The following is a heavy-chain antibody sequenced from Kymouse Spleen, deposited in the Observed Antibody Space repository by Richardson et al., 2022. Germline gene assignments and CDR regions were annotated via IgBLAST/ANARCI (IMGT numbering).Heavy chain of an antibody. CDR3: ARGQLGRGFDY. CDR2: INHSGST. Sequence: QVQLQQWGAGLLKPSETLSLTCAVYGGSFSGYYWSWIRQPPGKGLEWIGEINHSGSTNYNPSLKSRVTISVDTSKNQFSLKLSSVTAADTAVYYCARGQLGRGFDYWGQGTLVTVSS. D-gene: IGHD2-2*02,IGHD6-13*01,IGHD7-27*02. CDR1: GGSFSGYY. J-gene: IGHJ4*02. V-gene: IGHV4-34*01.